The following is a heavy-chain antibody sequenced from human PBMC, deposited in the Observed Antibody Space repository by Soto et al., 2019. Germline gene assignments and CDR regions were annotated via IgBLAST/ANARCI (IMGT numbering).Heavy chain of an antibody. V-gene: IGHV1-18*01. D-gene: IGHD3-22*01. CDR1: GYTFTGYG. J-gene: IGHJ4*02. CDR3: ARGGYYYDSSGYYSDY. CDR2: ISGYNANT. Sequence: QVQLVQYGAEVKKPVASVKVSCKASGYTFTGYGIGWVRQAPGQGLEWMGWISGYNANTNYPQKLQGRITMTTDTSTSTAYMELRSLRSDDTAVYYCARGGYYYDSSGYYSDYWGQGTLVTVSS.